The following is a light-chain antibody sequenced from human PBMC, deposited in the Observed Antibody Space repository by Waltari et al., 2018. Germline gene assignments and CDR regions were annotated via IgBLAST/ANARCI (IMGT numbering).Light chain of an antibody. CDR3: QQYNSIRAT. V-gene: IGKV1-5*03. CDR1: PSISSW. J-gene: IGKJ2*01. Sequence: DIQMTQSPSTLSASVGDRVTITCRASPSISSWLAWYQQKPGKAPKLLIYKASSLESGVPSRFSGSGSGTEFTLTISSLQPDDFATYDCQQYNSIRATFGQGTKLEIK. CDR2: KAS.